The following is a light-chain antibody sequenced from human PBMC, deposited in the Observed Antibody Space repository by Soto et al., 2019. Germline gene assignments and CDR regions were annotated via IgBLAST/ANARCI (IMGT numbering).Light chain of an antibody. Sequence: QSALTQPASVSGSPGQSITISCTGTSSDVGGYNYVSWYQQHPGKAPKLMIYDVSNRPSGVSNRFSGSKSGNTASLTISGLQAEDEADYYRGSYTSSSTLYVFGTGTKVTVL. CDR3: GSYTSSSTLYV. CDR2: DVS. V-gene: IGLV2-14*01. CDR1: SSDVGGYNY. J-gene: IGLJ1*01.